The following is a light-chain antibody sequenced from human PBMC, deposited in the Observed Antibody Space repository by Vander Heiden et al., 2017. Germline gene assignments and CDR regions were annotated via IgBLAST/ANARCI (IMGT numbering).Light chain of an antibody. J-gene: IGKJ2*01. V-gene: IGKV4-1*01. CDR2: WAS. CDR3: QQYYTFPST. CDR1: QSVLYNSNNKNY. Sequence: DIVMTQSPDSLAVSLGERATINCKSSQSVLYNSNNKNYLAWYQQRPGQPPNLLIYWASTRESGVPDRFSGSGSGTDFTLTISSLQAEDVAVYYCQQYYTFPSTFGQGTKLEIK.